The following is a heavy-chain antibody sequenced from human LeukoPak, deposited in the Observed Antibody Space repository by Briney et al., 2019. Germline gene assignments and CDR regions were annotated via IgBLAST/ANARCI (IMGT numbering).Heavy chain of an antibody. J-gene: IGHJ5*02. CDR2: IKSGGGT. V-gene: IGHV3-23*01. CDR1: GFTFNTYV. CDR3: ARYSSSSSVVA. D-gene: IGHD6-13*01. Sequence: GGSLRLSCAASGFTFNTYVMSWVRQTPGKGLQWVSSIKSGGGTDYADSVKGRFTISRDNSKNTLYLQMNSLRADDTAVYYCARYSSSSSVVALGQGALVTVSS.